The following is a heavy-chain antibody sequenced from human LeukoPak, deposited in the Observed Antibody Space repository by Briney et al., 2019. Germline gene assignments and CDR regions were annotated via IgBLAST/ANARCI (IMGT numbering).Heavy chain of an antibody. D-gene: IGHD5/OR15-5a*01. V-gene: IGHV3-48*03. Sequence: GGSLRLSCAASGFTFSSYEMNWVRQAPGKGLEWVSYISSGGSTIYYADSVKGRFTISRDNAKNSLYLQMNSLRAEDTAVYYCARGHVTVSAHDDAFDIWGQGTMVTVSS. CDR1: GFTFSSYE. J-gene: IGHJ3*02. CDR3: ARGHVTVSAHDDAFDI. CDR2: ISSGGSTI.